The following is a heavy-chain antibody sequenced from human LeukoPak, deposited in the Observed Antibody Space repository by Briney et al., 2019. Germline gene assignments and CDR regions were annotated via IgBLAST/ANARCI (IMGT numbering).Heavy chain of an antibody. J-gene: IGHJ3*02. CDR3: AKAGGGYSRKAFDI. D-gene: IGHD1-26*01. Sequence: PGGSLRLSCAASGFTFSTYWMGWVRQAPGKGLEWVSGVSGSGDNTYYADSVEGRFTISRDNSKNTLYLQMTSLRAEDTAIYYCAKAGGGYSRKAFDIWGQGTMVTVSS. CDR2: VSGSGDNT. CDR1: GFTFSTYW. V-gene: IGHV3-23*01.